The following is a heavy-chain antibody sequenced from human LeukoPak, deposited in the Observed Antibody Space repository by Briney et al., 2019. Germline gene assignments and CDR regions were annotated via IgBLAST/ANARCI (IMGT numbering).Heavy chain of an antibody. CDR1: GDSISSGDYY. CDR2: ISSSGST. Sequence: SETLSLTCTVSGDSISSGDYYWSWIRQPAGKGLEWIGRISSSGSTNYNPSLKSRVTISVDTSKNQFSLKLSSVTAADTAVYFCARGPYSYDSSGAFVIWGQGTMVTVSS. D-gene: IGHD3-22*01. V-gene: IGHV4-61*02. J-gene: IGHJ3*02. CDR3: ARGPYSYDSSGAFVI.